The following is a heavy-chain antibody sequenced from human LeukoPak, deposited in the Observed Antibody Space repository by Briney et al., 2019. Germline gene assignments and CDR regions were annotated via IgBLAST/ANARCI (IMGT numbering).Heavy chain of an antibody. D-gene: IGHD5-18*01. Sequence: AASVKVSCKASGGTFSSYAISWVRQAPGQGLEWMGRIIPIFGTANYAQKFQGRVTITTDESTSTAYMELSSLRSEDTAVYYCARARYSYGYGFDYWGQGTLVTVSS. CDR1: GGTFSSYA. CDR2: IIPIFGTA. J-gene: IGHJ4*02. CDR3: ARARYSYGYGFDY. V-gene: IGHV1-69*05.